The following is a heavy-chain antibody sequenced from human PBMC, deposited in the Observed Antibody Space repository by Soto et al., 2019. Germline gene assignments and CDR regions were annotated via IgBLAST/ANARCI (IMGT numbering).Heavy chain of an antibody. CDR3: ARTSWFDNSSSDY. Sequence: SETLSLTCTVSGGSISSGDYYWSWVRQPPGKGLEWLGYIYSSGSTHYNPSLKSRLIISLDTSKNQFSLKLSSVTAADTAVYYCARTSWFDNSSSDYWGQGALVTVSS. V-gene: IGHV4-30-4*01. D-gene: IGHD3-22*01. J-gene: IGHJ4*02. CDR2: IYSSGST. CDR1: GGSISSGDYY.